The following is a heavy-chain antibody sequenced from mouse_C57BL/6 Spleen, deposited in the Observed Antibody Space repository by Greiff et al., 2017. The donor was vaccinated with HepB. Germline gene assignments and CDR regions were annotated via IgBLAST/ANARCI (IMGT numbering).Heavy chain of an antibody. Sequence: QVQLQQPGAELVKPGASVKLSCTASGYTFTSYWMHWVQQRPGRGLEWIGRIDPNSGGIKYTEKFKSKATLTVDKPSSTAYMQLSSLTSEDSAVYYCARRYDKEYYYYMDDWGQGTSVTVSS. V-gene: IGHV1-72*01. CDR1: GYTFTSYW. D-gene: IGHD2-14*01. J-gene: IGHJ4*01. CDR3: ARRYDKEYYYYMDD. CDR2: IDPNSGGI.